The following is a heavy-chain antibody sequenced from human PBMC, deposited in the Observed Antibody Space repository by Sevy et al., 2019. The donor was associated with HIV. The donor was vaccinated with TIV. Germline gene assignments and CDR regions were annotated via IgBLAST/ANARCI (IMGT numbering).Heavy chain of an antibody. J-gene: IGHJ6*02. Sequence: ASVKVSCKASGYIFTDYYIHWVRQAPGQGLEWMAWINSDSGVTNYAQRFQGEVTVTRDTSLNTAYLDLSRLKSNDTAIYFCARLTTKPTSELYGMDVWGQGTTVTVSS. CDR1: GYIFTDYY. CDR2: INSDSGVT. D-gene: IGHD4-17*01. CDR3: ARLTTKPTSELYGMDV. V-gene: IGHV1-2*02.